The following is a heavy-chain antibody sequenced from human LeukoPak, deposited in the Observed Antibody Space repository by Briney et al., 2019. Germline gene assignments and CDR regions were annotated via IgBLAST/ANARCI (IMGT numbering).Heavy chain of an antibody. J-gene: IGHJ3*02. V-gene: IGHV4-4*07. CDR1: GGSISSYY. Sequence: SETLSLTCTFSGGSISSYYWSWIRQPAGRGLEWIGRIYTSGSTNYNPSLKSRVTMSVDTSKNQFSLKLSSVTAADTAVYYCARDGRYSRDNAFDIWGQGTMVTVSS. D-gene: IGHD6-13*01. CDR3: ARDGRYSRDNAFDI. CDR2: IYTSGST.